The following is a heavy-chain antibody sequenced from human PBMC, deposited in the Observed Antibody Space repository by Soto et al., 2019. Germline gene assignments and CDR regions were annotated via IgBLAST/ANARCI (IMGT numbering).Heavy chain of an antibody. D-gene: IGHD3-10*01. Sequence: SVKVSCKASGYTFTSSAVQWVRQARGQRLEWIGWIVVGSGNTNYAQKFQERVTITRDMSTSTAYMELSSLRSEDTAVYYCAADWSSHGDDVLRPVGYYYYGMDVWGQGTTVTVSS. CDR1: GYTFTSSA. J-gene: IGHJ6*02. V-gene: IGHV1-58*01. CDR2: IVVGSGNT. CDR3: AADWSSHGDDVLRPVGYYYYGMDV.